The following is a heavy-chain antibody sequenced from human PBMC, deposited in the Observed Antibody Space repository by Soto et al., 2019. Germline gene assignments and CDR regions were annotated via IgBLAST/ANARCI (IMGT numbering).Heavy chain of an antibody. Sequence: QVQLVQSGAEVKKPGASVKVSCKASGYTFTSYYIHWVRQAPGQGLEWMGIINPSGGSTTYAQKFQGRVTMTRDTPTSTVYMELSSLRSEDTAVYYCARRGACISTGCSLDYWGQGTLVTVSS. J-gene: IGHJ4*02. CDR3: ARRGACISTGCSLDY. CDR1: GYTFTSYY. CDR2: INPSGGST. D-gene: IGHD2-2*01. V-gene: IGHV1-46*01.